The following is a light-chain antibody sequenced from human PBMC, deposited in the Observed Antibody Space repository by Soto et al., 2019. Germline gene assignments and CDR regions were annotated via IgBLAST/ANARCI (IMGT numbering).Light chain of an antibody. J-gene: IGKJ1*01. Sequence: DIQMTHSPSTLSGSVGDRVTITCRASQTISSWLAWYQQKPGKAPKLLIYKASTLKSGVPSRFSGSGSGTEFTLTISSLQPDDFATYYCQQYNSHWTFGQGTKVDIK. CDR1: QTISSW. CDR3: QQYNSHWT. CDR2: KAS. V-gene: IGKV1-5*03.